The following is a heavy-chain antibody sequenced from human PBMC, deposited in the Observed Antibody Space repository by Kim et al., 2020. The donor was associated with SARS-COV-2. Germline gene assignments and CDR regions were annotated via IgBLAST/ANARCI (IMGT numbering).Heavy chain of an antibody. V-gene: IGHV1-18*01. D-gene: IGHD4-17*01. J-gene: IGHJ5*02. CDR1: GYTFTSYG. CDR3: ARVPDYGDYVDRWFDP. CDR2: ISAYNGNT. Sequence: ASVKVSCKASGYTFTSYGISWVRQAPGQGLEWMGWISAYNGNTNYAQKLQGRVTMTTDTSTSTAYMELRSLRSDDTAVYYCARVPDYGDYVDRWFDPWGQGTLVTVSS.